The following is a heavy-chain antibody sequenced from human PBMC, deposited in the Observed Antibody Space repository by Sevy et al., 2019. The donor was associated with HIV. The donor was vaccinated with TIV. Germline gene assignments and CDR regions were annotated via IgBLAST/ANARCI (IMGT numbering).Heavy chain of an antibody. D-gene: IGHD3-10*01. CDR3: AKDGGSGTYYTGDLDH. Sequence: GGSLRLSCAASGFTFSTYAMTWVRQAPGKGLEWVSHISGSGGSTYYEDSVKGRFTISRDNSKNTLYLQMNSLRAEDTAVYYCAKDGGSGTYYTGDLDHWGQGTLVTVSS. CDR2: ISGSGGST. CDR1: GFTFSTYA. J-gene: IGHJ4*02. V-gene: IGHV3-23*01.